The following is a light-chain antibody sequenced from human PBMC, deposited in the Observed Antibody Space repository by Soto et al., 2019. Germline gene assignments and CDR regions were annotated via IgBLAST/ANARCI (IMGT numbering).Light chain of an antibody. V-gene: IGKV3-15*01. J-gene: IGKJ4*01. Sequence: ETVMTQSPATLSVSPRERATLSCRASQSVYSNLAWYQQKPGQAPRLLIYGASTRATGLPARFSGSGSGTEFTLTISSLQSEDFAVYYCQQYQSWPLTFGGGTKVEI. CDR3: QQYQSWPLT. CDR2: GAS. CDR1: QSVYSN.